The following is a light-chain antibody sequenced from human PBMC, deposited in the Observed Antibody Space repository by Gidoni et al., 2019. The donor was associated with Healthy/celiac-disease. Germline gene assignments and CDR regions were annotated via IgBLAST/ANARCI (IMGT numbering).Light chain of an antibody. Sequence: NVMTQSPGTLSLSPGERATLSCRASQRVSSSYLAWYQQKPGQAPRLLIYGASSRATGIPDRFSGSGSGTDFTLTISRLEPEDFAVYYCQQYGSSPLTFGGXTKVEIK. CDR3: QQYGSSPLT. J-gene: IGKJ4*01. V-gene: IGKV3-20*01. CDR2: GAS. CDR1: QRVSSSY.